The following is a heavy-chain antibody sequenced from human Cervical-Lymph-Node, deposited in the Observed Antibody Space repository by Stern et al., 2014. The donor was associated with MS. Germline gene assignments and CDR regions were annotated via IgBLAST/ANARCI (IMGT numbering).Heavy chain of an antibody. D-gene: IGHD6-6*01. V-gene: IGHV5-51*03. Sequence: EVQLVESGVEVKKLGESLKISCQASGYSFLSYWIGWGRQMPGKGPEWMAIIYPGDSDTRYSPSFHGQVTISVDKSINTAYLQWSSLKASDTAMYYCVRGGSGQLVGYFQHWGQGTLVTVSS. CDR1: GYSFLSYW. CDR3: VRGGSGQLVGYFQH. CDR2: IYPGDSDT. J-gene: IGHJ1*01.